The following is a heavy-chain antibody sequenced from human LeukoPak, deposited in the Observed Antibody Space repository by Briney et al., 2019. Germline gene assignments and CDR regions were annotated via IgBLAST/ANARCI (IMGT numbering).Heavy chain of an antibody. Sequence: SETLSLTCTVSGGSISSSSYYWGWIRQPPGKGLEWIGSIYYSGSTYYNPSLKSRVTISVDTSKNQFSLKLSSVTAADTAVYYCARDPNGGVVVAANYFDYWGQGTLVTVSS. CDR1: GGSISSSSYY. CDR3: ARDPNGGVVVAANYFDY. D-gene: IGHD2-15*01. CDR2: IYYSGST. J-gene: IGHJ4*02. V-gene: IGHV4-39*07.